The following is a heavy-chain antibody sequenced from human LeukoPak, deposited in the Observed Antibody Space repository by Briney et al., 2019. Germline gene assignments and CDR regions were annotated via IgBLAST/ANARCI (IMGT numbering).Heavy chain of an antibody. CDR3: ARLRSRFGALSPHYYYYYYMDV. V-gene: IGHV4-4*09. CDR1: GGSISSYY. Sequence: SETLSLTCTVSGGSISSYYWSWIRQPPGKGLEWIGYIYTSGSTNYNPSLKSRVTISVDTSKNQFSLKLSSVTAADTAVYYCARLRSRFGALSPHYYYYYYMDVWGKGTTVTVSS. CDR2: IYTSGST. J-gene: IGHJ6*03. D-gene: IGHD3-10*01.